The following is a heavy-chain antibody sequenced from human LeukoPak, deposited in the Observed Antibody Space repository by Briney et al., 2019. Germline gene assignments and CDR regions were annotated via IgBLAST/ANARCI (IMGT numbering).Heavy chain of an antibody. CDR3: ARYVWGSYPTFEDY. CDR2: IYYSGST. D-gene: IGHD3-16*02. Sequence: SETLSLTCTVSGGSISTYYWNWIRQPPGKGLEWIGYIYYSGSTNYNTSLKSRLTISVDTSKNQFSLKLSSVTAADTAVYYCARYVWGSYPTFEDYWGQGTLVTVSS. V-gene: IGHV4-59*01. J-gene: IGHJ4*02. CDR1: GGSISTYY.